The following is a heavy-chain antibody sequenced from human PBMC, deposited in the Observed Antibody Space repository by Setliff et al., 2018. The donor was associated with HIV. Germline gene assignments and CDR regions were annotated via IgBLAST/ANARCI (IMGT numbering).Heavy chain of an antibody. J-gene: IGHJ3*02. Sequence: ASVKVSCKASGYSFTFYGLHWVRQAPGQGLEWMGWVSVYNGNTKYAENFQDRLTLTTDASTGTAYMELSSLRSEDAAVYYCATDAYHDFLTGPTPGAFDIWGQGTVVTVSS. V-gene: IGHV1-18*04. CDR2: VSVYNGNT. D-gene: IGHD3-9*01. CDR3: ATDAYHDFLTGPTPGAFDI. CDR1: GYSFTFYG.